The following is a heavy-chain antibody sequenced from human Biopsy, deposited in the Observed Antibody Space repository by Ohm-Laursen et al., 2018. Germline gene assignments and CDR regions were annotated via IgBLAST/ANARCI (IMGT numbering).Heavy chain of an antibody. V-gene: IGHV4-61*08. CDR3: ARVMTTIGYYYAMDV. Sequence: SDTLSLTCTVSGVSINTGGYYWTWIRQPPGKGLEWLGYIYSSGSTNYNPSLQRRVTISVDTSKSQFSLKLTSVTAADTAVYYCARVMTTIGYYYAMDVWGQGTTVTVSS. D-gene: IGHD5-24*01. CDR2: IYSSGST. J-gene: IGHJ6*02. CDR1: GVSINTGGYY.